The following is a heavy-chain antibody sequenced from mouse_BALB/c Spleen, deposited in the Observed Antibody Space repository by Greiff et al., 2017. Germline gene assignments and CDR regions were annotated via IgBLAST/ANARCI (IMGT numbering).Heavy chain of an antibody. CDR3: ARWGGKGAMDY. CDR2: ISSGSSTI. V-gene: IGHV5-17*02. Sequence: EVQRVESGGGLVQPGGSRKLSCAASGFTFSSFGMHWVRQAPEKGLEWVAYISSGSSTIYYADTVKGRFTISRDNPKNTLFLQMTSLRSEDTAMYYCARWGGKGAMDYWGQGTSVTVSS. CDR1: GFTFSSFG. J-gene: IGHJ4*01.